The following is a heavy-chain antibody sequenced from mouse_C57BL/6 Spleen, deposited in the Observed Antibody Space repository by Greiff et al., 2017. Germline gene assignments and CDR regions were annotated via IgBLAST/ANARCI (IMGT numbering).Heavy chain of an antibody. Sequence: QVQLKQSGPELVKPGASVKLSCKASGYTFTSYDITWVNQRPGQGLEWIGCIYPRDGSTTYNEKFKGKATLTVDTSSSTAYMELHSLTSEDSAVYFCARTGELAYYFDYWGQGTTLTVSS. D-gene: IGHD4-1*01. J-gene: IGHJ2*01. CDR2: IYPRDGST. CDR1: GYTFTSYD. V-gene: IGHV1-85*01. CDR3: ARTGELAYYFDY.